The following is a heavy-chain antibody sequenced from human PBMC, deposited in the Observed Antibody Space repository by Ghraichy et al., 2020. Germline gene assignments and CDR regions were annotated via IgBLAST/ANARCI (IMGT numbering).Heavy chain of an antibody. D-gene: IGHD6-19*01. CDR3: ARDHSGYFDL. CDR2: INGYTGNP. CDR1: GYDFTDFG. Sequence: ASVKVSCKTSGYDFTDFGVTWVRQVPGQGLEWVGWINGYTGNPTYGQSLQGRVVMTIDTLTATAFMEITSLRSDDTAKYFCARDHSGYFDLWGQGTLVSVSS. J-gene: IGHJ4*02. V-gene: IGHV1-18*01.